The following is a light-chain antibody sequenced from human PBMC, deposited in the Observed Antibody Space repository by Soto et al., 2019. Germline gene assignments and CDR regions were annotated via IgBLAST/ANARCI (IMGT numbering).Light chain of an antibody. CDR2: GAS. Sequence: EIVLTQSPGTLSLSPGERATLSCRASQSVSSSYLAWYQQKPGQAPRLLIYGASSRATGIPDRFSGSGSGTDFTLTISRMETEHFAVYYCQQYGSSPPTFGQGT. CDR1: QSVSSSY. V-gene: IGKV3-20*01. CDR3: QQYGSSPPT. J-gene: IGKJ1*01.